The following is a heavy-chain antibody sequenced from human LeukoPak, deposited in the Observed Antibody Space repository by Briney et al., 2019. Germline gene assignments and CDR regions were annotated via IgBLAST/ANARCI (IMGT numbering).Heavy chain of an antibody. Sequence: SETLSLTCAVYGGSFSGYYWSWIRQPPGKGLEWIGEINHSGSTNYNPSLKSRVTISVDTSKNQFSLKLSSVTAADTAVYYCARLKLQRGGFDYWGQGTLVTVSS. V-gene: IGHV4-34*01. CDR3: ARLKLQRGGFDY. CDR1: GGSFSGYY. J-gene: IGHJ4*02. CDR2: INHSGST. D-gene: IGHD2-15*01.